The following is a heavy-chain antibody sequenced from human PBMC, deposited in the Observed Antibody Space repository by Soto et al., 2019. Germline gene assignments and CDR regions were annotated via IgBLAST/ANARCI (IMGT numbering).Heavy chain of an antibody. V-gene: IGHV1-3*01. J-gene: IGHJ4*02. D-gene: IGHD6-19*01. CDR2: INACNGNT. Sequence: QVQLVQSGAEVKKPGASVKVSCKASGYTFTSYAMHWVRQAPGQRLEWMGWINACNGNTKYSQKFQGRVTITRDTSASTAYMELSSLRSEDTAVYYCARGSSGWYEGIYDYWGQGTLVTVSS. CDR1: GYTFTSYA. CDR3: ARGSSGWYEGIYDY.